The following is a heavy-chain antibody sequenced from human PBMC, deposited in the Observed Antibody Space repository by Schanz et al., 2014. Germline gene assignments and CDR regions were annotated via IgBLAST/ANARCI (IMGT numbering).Heavy chain of an antibody. CDR3: AKGPYYYYDMDV. V-gene: IGHV3-33*06. J-gene: IGHJ6*03. CDR2: IWYDGSNK. Sequence: QVQLVESGGGVVQPGRSLRLSCAASGFTFSSYGMHWVRQAPGKGLEWVAVIWYDGSNKYYADSVKGRFTISGDSSKYTVYLQMNSLRADDTAVYYCAKGPYYYYDMDVWGNGTTVTVSS. CDR1: GFTFSSYG.